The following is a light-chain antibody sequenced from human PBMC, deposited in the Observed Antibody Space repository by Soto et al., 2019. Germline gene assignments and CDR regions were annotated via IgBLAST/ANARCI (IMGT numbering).Light chain of an antibody. J-gene: IGKJ4*01. CDR1: QSVRSN. CDR3: QQYSRWTET. Sequence: EIGMTQSPATLSVSPGERPTLSCRASQSVRSNLAWYQQKPGQPPRLLISGASTRTTTIPARYGGRGSATEFTLTISGLQSEDFAVYYWQQYSRWTETLGGGVKVDIK. CDR2: GAS. V-gene: IGKV3-15*01.